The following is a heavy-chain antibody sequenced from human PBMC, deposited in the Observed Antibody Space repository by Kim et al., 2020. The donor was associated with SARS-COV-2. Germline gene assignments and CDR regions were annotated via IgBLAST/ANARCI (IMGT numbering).Heavy chain of an antibody. J-gene: IGHJ6*02. CDR3: ARPVSYGNDYYYYGMDV. V-gene: IGHV1-69*01. D-gene: IGHD3-16*01. Sequence: FQGRVTITADESTSTAYMELSSLRSEDTAVYYCARPVSYGNDYYYYGMDVWGQGTTVTVSS.